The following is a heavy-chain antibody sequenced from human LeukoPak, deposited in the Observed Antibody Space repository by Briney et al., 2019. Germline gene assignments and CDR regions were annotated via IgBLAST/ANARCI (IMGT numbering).Heavy chain of an antibody. CDR1: GGSFSGYY. Sequence: SETLSLTCAVYGGSFSGYYWSWIRQPPGKGLEWIGEINHSGSTNYNLSLKSRVTISVDTSKNQFSLKLSSVTAADTAVYYCARGISSFDYWGQGTLVTVSS. V-gene: IGHV4-34*01. CDR2: INHSGST. CDR3: ARGISSFDY. J-gene: IGHJ4*02. D-gene: IGHD3-3*02.